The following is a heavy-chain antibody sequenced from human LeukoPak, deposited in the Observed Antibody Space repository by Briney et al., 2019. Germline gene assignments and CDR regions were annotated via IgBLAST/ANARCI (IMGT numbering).Heavy chain of an antibody. CDR1: GFTFSSYA. Sequence: GGSLRPSCAASGFTFSSYAMHWVRQAPGKGLEWVAVISYDGSNKYYADSVKGRFTISRDNSKNTLYLQMNSLRAEDTAVYYCARASGIAVAGVMDVWGQGTTATVSS. J-gene: IGHJ6*02. CDR3: ARASGIAVAGVMDV. CDR2: ISYDGSNK. V-gene: IGHV3-30-3*01. D-gene: IGHD6-19*01.